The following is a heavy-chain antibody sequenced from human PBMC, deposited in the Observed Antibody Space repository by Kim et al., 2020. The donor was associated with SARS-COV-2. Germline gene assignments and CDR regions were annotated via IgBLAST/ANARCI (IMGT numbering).Heavy chain of an antibody. J-gene: IGHJ5*02. V-gene: IGHV1-2*02. Sequence: ASVKVSCKASGYTFTSYDMHWVRQAPGQGLEWMGWINPNSGSTNYAQKFQGRVTMTRDTSISTAYMELSRLRSDDTAVYYCARENGMVRFDTWGQGTLVTVSS. CDR3: ARENGMVRFDT. CDR2: INPNSGST. D-gene: IGHD5-18*01. CDR1: GYTFTSYD.